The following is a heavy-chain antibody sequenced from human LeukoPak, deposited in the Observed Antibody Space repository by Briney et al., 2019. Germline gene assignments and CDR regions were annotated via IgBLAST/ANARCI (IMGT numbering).Heavy chain of an antibody. J-gene: IGHJ3*02. CDR1: GFTVSSNY. CDR2: IYSGGST. CDR3: AKGGDGYNSASLLDI. D-gene: IGHD5-24*01. V-gene: IGHV3-53*05. Sequence: GGSLRLSCAASGFTVSSNYMSWVRQAPGKGLEWVSVIYSGGSTYYADSVKGRFTISRDNAKNTLYLQMNSLRAEDTAVYYCAKGGDGYNSASLLDIWGQGTMVTVSS.